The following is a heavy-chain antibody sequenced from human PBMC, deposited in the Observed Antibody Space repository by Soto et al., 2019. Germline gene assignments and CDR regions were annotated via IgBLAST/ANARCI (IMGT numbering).Heavy chain of an antibody. CDR3: ARDYCSGGSCYPVGDAFDI. CDR2: ISSSGSTI. J-gene: IGHJ3*02. CDR1: GFTFSDYY. D-gene: IGHD2-15*01. Sequence: QVQLVESGGGLVKPGGSLRLSCAASGFTFSDYYMSWIRQAPGKGLEGVSYISSSGSTIYYADSVKGRFTISRDNAKNSLYLQMNSLRAEDTAVYYCARDYCSGGSCYPVGDAFDIWGQGTMVTVSS. V-gene: IGHV3-11*01.